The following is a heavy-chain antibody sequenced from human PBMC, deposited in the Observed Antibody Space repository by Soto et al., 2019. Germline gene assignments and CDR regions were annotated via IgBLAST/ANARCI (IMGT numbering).Heavy chain of an antibody. CDR2: ISYDGSNK. CDR3: AKVLLWFGELAPFLGGMDV. V-gene: IGHV3-30*18. CDR1: GFTFSSYG. J-gene: IGHJ6*02. Sequence: QVQLVESGGGVVQPGRSLRLSCAASGFTFSSYGIHWVRQAPGKGLEWVAVISYDGSNKYYADSVKGRFTISRDNSKNTLYLQMNSLRAEDTAVYYCAKVLLWFGELAPFLGGMDVWGQGTTVTVSS. D-gene: IGHD3-10*01.